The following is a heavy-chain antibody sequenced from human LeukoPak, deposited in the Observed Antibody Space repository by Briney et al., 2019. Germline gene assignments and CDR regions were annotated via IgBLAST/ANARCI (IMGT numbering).Heavy chain of an antibody. V-gene: IGHV2-5*01. Sequence: SGPTLVKPTQTLTLTCTFSGFSLSTSGVGVGWIRQPPGKALEWLALIYWNDDKRYSPSLKSRLTITKDTSKDQVVPTMTNMDPVDTATYYCAHRSQVLVGATALYYFDYWGQGTLVTVSS. J-gene: IGHJ4*02. D-gene: IGHD1-26*01. CDR2: IYWNDDK. CDR1: GFSLSTSGVG. CDR3: AHRSQVLVGATALYYFDY.